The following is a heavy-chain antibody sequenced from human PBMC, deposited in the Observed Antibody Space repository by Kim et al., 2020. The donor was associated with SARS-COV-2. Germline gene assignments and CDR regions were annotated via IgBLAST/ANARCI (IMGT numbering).Heavy chain of an antibody. J-gene: IGHJ6*02. D-gene: IGHD5-18*01. CDR1: GFTVSSNY. V-gene: IGHV3-53*01. CDR2: IYSGGST. CDR3: AKHGYSYGHYYYYGMDV. Sequence: GGSLRLSCAASGFTVSSNYMSWVRQAPGKGLEWVSVIYSGGSTYYADSVKGRFTISRDNSKNTLYLQMNSLRAEDTAVYYCAKHGYSYGHYYYYGMDVWGQGTTVTVSS.